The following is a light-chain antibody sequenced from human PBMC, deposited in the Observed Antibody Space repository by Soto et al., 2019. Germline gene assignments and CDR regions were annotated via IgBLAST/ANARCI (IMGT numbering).Light chain of an antibody. CDR2: DVS. CDR3: QTFNNYPTT. Sequence: AIQLTQSPSSLSASVGDRVTITCRASQDIRGALAWYQQKPGKPPKLLIFDVSSLQSGVPSRFSGSGSGTDFTLTIRSLPPEVFATYSCQTFNNYPTTYGQGTRLAIK. CDR1: QDIRGA. J-gene: IGKJ5*01. V-gene: IGKV1D-13*01.